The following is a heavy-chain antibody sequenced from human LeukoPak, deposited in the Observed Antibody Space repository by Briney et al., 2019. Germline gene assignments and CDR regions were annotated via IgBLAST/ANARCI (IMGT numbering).Heavy chain of an antibody. V-gene: IGHV3-23*01. CDR3: TTARGSGPGYFHH. CDR2: ISGSGVNI. D-gene: IGHD6-19*01. CDR1: GFTFSSYA. J-gene: IGHJ1*01. Sequence: GGSLRVSCAASGFTFSSYAMSWVRQAPGKGLEWVSAISGSGVNIFYADSVKGRFTISRDNSENTLYLQMNSLRAEDTAVYYCTTARGSGPGYFHHWGQGTLVTVSS.